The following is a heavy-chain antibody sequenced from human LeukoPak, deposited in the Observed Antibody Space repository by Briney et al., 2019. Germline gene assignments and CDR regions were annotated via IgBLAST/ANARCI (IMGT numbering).Heavy chain of an antibody. Sequence: SVKVSCKASGGTFSSYAISWVRQAPGQGLEWMGRIIPILGIANYAQKFQGRVTITADKSTSTAYMELSSLRSEDTAVYYCASFEDILTRAVDYWGQGTLVTVSS. V-gene: IGHV1-69*04. J-gene: IGHJ4*02. CDR2: IIPILGIA. CDR3: ASFEDILTRAVDY. D-gene: IGHD3-9*01. CDR1: GGTFSSYA.